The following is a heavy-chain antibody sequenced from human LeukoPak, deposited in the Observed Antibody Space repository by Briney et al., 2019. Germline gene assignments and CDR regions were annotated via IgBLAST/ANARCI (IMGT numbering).Heavy chain of an antibody. D-gene: IGHD1-26*01. V-gene: IGHV3-23*01. CDR2: ISGSGGST. CDR1: GFTVSSNY. CDR3: ARDRSGGSYFQRYYFDY. Sequence: PGGSLRLSCAASGFTVSSNYMSWVRQAPGKGLEWVSAISGSGGSTYYADSVKGRFTISRDNSKNTLYLQMNSLRAEDTAVYYCARDRSGGSYFQRYYFDYWGQGTLVTVSS. J-gene: IGHJ4*02.